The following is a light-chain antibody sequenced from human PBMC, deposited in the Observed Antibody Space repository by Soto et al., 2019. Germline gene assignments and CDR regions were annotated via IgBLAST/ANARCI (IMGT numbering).Light chain of an antibody. J-gene: IGLJ2*01. Sequence: QSVLTQPPSVSDAPRQRGTISCSGSSSNIGNNAVNWYQQLPGKAPKLLIYYDDLLPSGVSDRFSGSKSGTSASLAISGLQSEDEADYYCAAWDDSLNGPVFGGGTKVTVL. CDR2: YDD. V-gene: IGLV1-36*01. CDR1: SSNIGNNA. CDR3: AAWDDSLNGPV.